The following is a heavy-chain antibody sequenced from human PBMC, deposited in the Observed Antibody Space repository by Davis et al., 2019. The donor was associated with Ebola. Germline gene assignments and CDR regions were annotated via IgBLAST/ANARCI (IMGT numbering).Heavy chain of an antibody. J-gene: IGHJ6*02. V-gene: IGHV1-69*13. CDR3: AKEAMDV. Sequence: SVKVSCKASGGTFGNYAINWVRQAPGQGLEWMGGIVPVFGTVHPAQKFQGRVTMTADESTGTAYMELRSLTSADTAIYYCAKEAMDVWGQGTTVTVSS. CDR1: GGTFGNYA. CDR2: IVPVFGTV.